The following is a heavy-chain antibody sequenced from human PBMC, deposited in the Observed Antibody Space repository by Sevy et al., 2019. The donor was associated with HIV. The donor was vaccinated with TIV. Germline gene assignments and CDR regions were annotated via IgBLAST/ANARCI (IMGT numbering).Heavy chain of an antibody. CDR1: GFTFSKYS. D-gene: IGHD2-8*01. CDR2: LSFGGGEI. Sequence: GGSLRLSCAASGFTFSKYSMSWVRQPPGKGLEWVSTLSFGGGEINYADSVKGRFTIYRENSKSSVYLQMNDLRPEDTAVYYGAREGCTKPHDYWGQGTLVTVSS. V-gene: IGHV3-23*01. J-gene: IGHJ4*02. CDR3: AREGCTKPHDY.